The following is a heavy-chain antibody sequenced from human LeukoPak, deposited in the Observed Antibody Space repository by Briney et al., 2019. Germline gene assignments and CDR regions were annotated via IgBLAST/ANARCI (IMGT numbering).Heavy chain of an antibody. D-gene: IGHD3-22*01. CDR1: GYTFTNYA. CDR3: ARVGWSYYYDSSGYSFLDY. CDR2: INAGNGNT. V-gene: IGHV1-3*01. J-gene: IGHJ4*02. Sequence: GESLKISCKASGYTFTNYAMHWVRQAPGQRLEWMGWINAGNGNTKYSQKFQGRVTITRDTSASTAYMELSSLRSEDTAVYYCARVGWSYYYDSSGYSFLDYWGQGTLVTVSS.